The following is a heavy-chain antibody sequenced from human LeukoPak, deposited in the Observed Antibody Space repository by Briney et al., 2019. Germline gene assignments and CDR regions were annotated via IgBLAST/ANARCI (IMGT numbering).Heavy chain of an antibody. Sequence: PSETLSLTCAVYGGSLSGYYWSWIRQPPGKGLDWVGEINHSGSTNYDPSLKSRVTISVDTSKNQFSLKLSSVTAADTAVYYCARGSGPRYYYYYGMDVWGQGTTVTVSS. CDR1: GGSLSGYY. D-gene: IGHD6-19*01. J-gene: IGHJ6*02. CDR3: ARGSGPRYYYYYGMDV. V-gene: IGHV4-34*01. CDR2: INHSGST.